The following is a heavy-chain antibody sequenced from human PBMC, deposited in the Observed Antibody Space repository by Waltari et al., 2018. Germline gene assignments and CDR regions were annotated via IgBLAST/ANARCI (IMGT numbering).Heavy chain of an antibody. CDR3: ARDWTWYFDL. CDR2: IYTSGST. CDR1: GGSISSGSYY. D-gene: IGHD1-1*01. Sequence: GGSISSGSYYWSWIRQPAGKGLEWIGRIYTSGSTNYNPSLKSRVTISVDTSKNQFSLKLSSVTAADTAVYYCARDWTWYFDLWGRGTLVTVSS. V-gene: IGHV4-61*02. J-gene: IGHJ2*01.